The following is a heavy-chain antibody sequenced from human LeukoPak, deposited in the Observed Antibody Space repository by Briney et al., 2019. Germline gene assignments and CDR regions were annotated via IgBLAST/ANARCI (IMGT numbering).Heavy chain of an antibody. CDR1: GGSISGYY. D-gene: IGHD3-10*01. CDR3: ARTEGSGSSPF. Sequence: SETLSLTCTVSGGSISGYYWSWIRQPPGKGLEWIAYIYYIGITNYNPSLKSRVTISVDTSKNQFSLRLTSMTAADTAVYYCARTEGSGSSPFWGQGTMVTVSS. CDR2: IYYIGIT. V-gene: IGHV4-59*01. J-gene: IGHJ3*01.